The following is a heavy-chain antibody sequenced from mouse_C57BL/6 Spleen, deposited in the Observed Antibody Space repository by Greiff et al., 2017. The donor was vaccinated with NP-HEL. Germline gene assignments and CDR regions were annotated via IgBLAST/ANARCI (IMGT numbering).Heavy chain of an antibody. CDR2: INPSNGGT. CDR3: ALGGWPTTGHYAMDY. CDR1: GYTFTSYW. J-gene: IGHJ4*01. D-gene: IGHD3-1*01. Sequence: VKLQQPGTELVKPGASVKLSCKASGYTFTSYWMHWVKQRPGQGLEWIGNINPSNGGTNYNEKFKSKATLTVDKSSSTAYMQLSSLTSEDSAVYYCALGGWPTTGHYAMDYWGQGTSVTVSS. V-gene: IGHV1-53*01.